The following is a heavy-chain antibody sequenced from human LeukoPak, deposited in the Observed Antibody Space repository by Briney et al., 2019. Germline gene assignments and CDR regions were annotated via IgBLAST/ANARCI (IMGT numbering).Heavy chain of an antibody. CDR2: ISGSGGST. CDR1: KFNFNSYG. J-gene: IGHJ3*02. Sequence: GGSLRLSRTTSKFNFNSYGMTWVRQAPGKGLEWVSSISGSGGSTQYAASVQGRFTISRDNSKNTLYLQMNSLRAEDTAVYYCAKDPNGDYIGTFDIWGQGTMVTVSS. V-gene: IGHV3-23*01. CDR3: AKDPNGDYIGTFDI. D-gene: IGHD4-17*01.